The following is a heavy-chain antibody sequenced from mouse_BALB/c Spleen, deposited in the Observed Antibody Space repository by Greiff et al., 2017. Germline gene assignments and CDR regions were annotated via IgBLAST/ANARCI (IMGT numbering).Heavy chain of an antibody. V-gene: IGHV1-9*01. Sequence: VQLVESGAELMKPGASVKISCKATGYTFSSYWIEWVKQRPGHGLEWIGEILPGSGSTNYNEKFKDKATLTADKSSSTAYMQLSSLTSEDSAVYYCARYGRRVFDYWGQGTTLTVSS. CDR3: ARYGRRVFDY. CDR1: GYTFSSYW. D-gene: IGHD1-1*01. CDR2: ILPGSGST. J-gene: IGHJ2*01.